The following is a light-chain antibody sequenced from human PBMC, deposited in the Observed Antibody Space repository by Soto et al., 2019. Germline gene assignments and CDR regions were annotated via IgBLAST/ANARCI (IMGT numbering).Light chain of an antibody. CDR2: WAS. CDR1: QSVLYNSNNKNY. V-gene: IGKV4-1*01. J-gene: IGKJ2*01. Sequence: DIVMTQSPDSLAVSLGERATINCKSSQSVLYNSNNKNYLAWYQQRPGQPPKLLIYWASTRESGVPDRFSGSGSGTDFTLTITGLQAEDVAVYYCQQYESTPPTLGQGTKLEIK. CDR3: QQYESTPPT.